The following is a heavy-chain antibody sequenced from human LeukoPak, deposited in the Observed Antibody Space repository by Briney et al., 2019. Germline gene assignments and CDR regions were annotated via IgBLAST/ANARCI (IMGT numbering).Heavy chain of an antibody. Sequence: ASVKVSCKASGYTFTGYYMHWVRQAPGQGLEWMGWINPNTGNPTYAQGFTGRFVFSLDTSVSTAYLQISSLKAEDTAVYYCAREAHSSAYYFDYWGQGTLVTVSS. V-gene: IGHV7-4-1*02. D-gene: IGHD5-18*01. CDR2: INPNTGNP. CDR3: AREAHSSAYYFDY. CDR1: GYTFTGYY. J-gene: IGHJ4*02.